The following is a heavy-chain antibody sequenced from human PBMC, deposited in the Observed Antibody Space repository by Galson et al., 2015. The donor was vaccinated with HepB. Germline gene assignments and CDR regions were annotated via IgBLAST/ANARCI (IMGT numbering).Heavy chain of an antibody. CDR1: GFTVSSNY. V-gene: IGHV3-66*02. J-gene: IGHJ5*02. CDR2: IYSGGST. D-gene: IGHD3-10*01. CDR3: ARVYSGSFGP. Sequence: CAASGFTVSSNYMSWVRQAPGKGLEWVSVIYSGGSTYYADSVKGRFTISRDNSKNTLYLQMNSLRAEDTAVYYCARVYSGSFGPWGQGTLVTVSS.